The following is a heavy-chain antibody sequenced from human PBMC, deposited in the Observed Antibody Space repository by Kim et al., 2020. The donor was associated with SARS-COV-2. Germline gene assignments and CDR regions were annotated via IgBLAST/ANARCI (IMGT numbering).Heavy chain of an antibody. D-gene: IGHD5-12*01. Sequence: GGSLRLSCGASGFTFSSYWMGWVRQAPGKGLEWVANIRQDGSQKYYVDSVKGRFTISRDNAENSLYLQMNSLRAEDTAVYFCARDSGSYYFDSWGQGTLVTVSS. V-gene: IGHV3-7*03. CDR3: ARDSGSYYFDS. CDR1: GFTFSSYW. CDR2: IRQDGSQK. J-gene: IGHJ4*02.